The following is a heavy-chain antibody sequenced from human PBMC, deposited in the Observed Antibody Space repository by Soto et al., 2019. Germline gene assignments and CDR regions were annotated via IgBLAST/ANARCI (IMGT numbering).Heavy chain of an antibody. D-gene: IGHD3-22*01. CDR2: ISSSGSTI. Sequence: GGSLRLSCAASGFTFSSYEMSWVRQAPGKGLEWVSYISSSGSTIYYADSVKGRFTISRDNAKNSLYLQMNSLRAEDTAVYYCARDDSSGYYYLSGAFDIWGQGTMVTVSS. J-gene: IGHJ3*02. V-gene: IGHV3-48*03. CDR1: GFTFSSYE. CDR3: ARDDSSGYYYLSGAFDI.